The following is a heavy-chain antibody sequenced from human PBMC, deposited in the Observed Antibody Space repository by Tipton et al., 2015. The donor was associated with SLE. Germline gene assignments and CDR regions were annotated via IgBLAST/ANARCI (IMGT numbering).Heavy chain of an antibody. CDR3: ARFAYSGNYDYDY. D-gene: IGHD1-26*01. V-gene: IGHV4-61*01. J-gene: IGHJ4*02. Sequence: TLSLTCSVSGVSISSHSHYWGWIRQPPGKGLEWLGHMYYSGTTNDNPSLRSRVTMSVDTSKNQISLNLSSVTAADTAVYFCARFAYSGNYDYDYWGQGILVTVSS. CDR1: GVSISSHSHY. CDR2: MYYSGTT.